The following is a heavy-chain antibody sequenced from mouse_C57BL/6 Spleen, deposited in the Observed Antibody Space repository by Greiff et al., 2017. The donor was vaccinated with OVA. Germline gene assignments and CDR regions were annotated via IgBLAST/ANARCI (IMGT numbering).Heavy chain of an antibody. V-gene: IGHV1-69*01. CDR2: LDPSDSYT. CDR1: GYTFTSYW. Sequence: QVQLQQPGAELVMPGASVKLSCKASGYTFTSYWMHWVKQRPGQGLEWIGELDPSDSYTNYNQKFKGKSTLTVDKSSSTAYMQLSSLTEEDAADYYCARRTAVGVWYFDVWGTGTTVTVSS. J-gene: IGHJ1*03. D-gene: IGHD1-1*01. CDR3: ARRTAVGVWYFDV.